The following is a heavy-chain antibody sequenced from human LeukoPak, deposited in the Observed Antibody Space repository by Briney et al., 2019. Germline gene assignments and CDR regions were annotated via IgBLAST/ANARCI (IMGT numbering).Heavy chain of an antibody. CDR3: ASFVRGGYDILTGYYGFDY. J-gene: IGHJ4*02. D-gene: IGHD3-9*01. CDR1: GYTFTSYG. Sequence: ASVKVSCKASGYTFTSYGISWVRQAPGQGLEWMGWISACNGNTNYAQKLQGRVTMTTDTSTSTAYMELRSLRSDDTAVYYCASFVRGGYDILTGYYGFDYWGQGTLVTVSS. V-gene: IGHV1-18*01. CDR2: ISACNGNT.